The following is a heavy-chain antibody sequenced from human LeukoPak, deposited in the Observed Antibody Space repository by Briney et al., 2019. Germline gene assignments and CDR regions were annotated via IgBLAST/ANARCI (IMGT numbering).Heavy chain of an antibody. CDR1: GFSFDDYD. V-gene: IGHV3-9*01. J-gene: IGHJ3*02. D-gene: IGHD3-22*01. CDR3: AKVFEKYYDSSGIGGDAFDI. CDR2: IRWESGII. Sequence: GRSLRLSCEASGFSFDDYDMHWVRQGPGKGLEWVSGIRWESGIIGYADSVKGRFTISRDNAKNTLYLQMNSLRAEDTAVYYCAKVFEKYYDSSGIGGDAFDIWGQGTMVTVSS.